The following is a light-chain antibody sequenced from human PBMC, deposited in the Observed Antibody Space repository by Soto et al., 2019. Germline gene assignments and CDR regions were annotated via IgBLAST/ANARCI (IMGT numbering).Light chain of an antibody. Sequence: QSALTQPASVSGSPGQSITISCTGTSSDIGGYNYVSWYQQHPGKAPKLMIYEVSTRPSGVSNRFSGSKSGNTASLTISGLQAEDEGDYYCTSYTSSSTNDVFGTGTKLTVL. CDR1: SSDIGGYNY. V-gene: IGLV2-14*01. CDR3: TSYTSSSTNDV. CDR2: EVS. J-gene: IGLJ1*01.